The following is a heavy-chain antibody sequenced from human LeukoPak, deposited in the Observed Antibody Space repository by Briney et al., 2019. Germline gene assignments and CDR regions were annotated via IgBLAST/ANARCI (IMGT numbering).Heavy chain of an antibody. CDR3: ARGLKTGTTRVLVWFDP. J-gene: IGHJ5*02. V-gene: IGHV4-39*07. CDR2: INHSGST. Sequence: SETLSLTCTVSGGSISSSSNFWGWIRQPPGKGLEWIGEINHSGSTNYNPSLKSRVTISVDTSKNQFSLKLSSVTAADTAVYYCARGLKTGTTRVLVWFDPWGQGTLVTVSS. D-gene: IGHD1-1*01. CDR1: GGSISSSSNF.